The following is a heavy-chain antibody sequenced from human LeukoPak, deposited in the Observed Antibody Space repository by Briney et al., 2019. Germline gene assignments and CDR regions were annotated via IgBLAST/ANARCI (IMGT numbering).Heavy chain of an antibody. J-gene: IGHJ4*02. CDR3: ARGRQWLLETYYFDY. V-gene: IGHV4-38-2*02. CDR1: GYSISSGYY. Sequence: SETLSLTCTVSGYSISSGYYWGWIRQPPGKGLEWIGSIYHSGSTYYNPSLKSRVTISVDTSKNQFSLKLSSVTAADTAVYYCARGRQWLLETYYFDYWGQGTLVTVSS. CDR2: IYHSGST. D-gene: IGHD6-19*01.